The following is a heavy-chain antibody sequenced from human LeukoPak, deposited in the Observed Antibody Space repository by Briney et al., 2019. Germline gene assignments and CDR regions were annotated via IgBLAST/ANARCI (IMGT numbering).Heavy chain of an antibody. D-gene: IGHD3-10*01. V-gene: IGHV3-48*03. CDR3: ASLWFGELYPLDY. CDR2: ISSSGSTI. J-gene: IGHJ4*02. CDR1: GFTFSSYE. Sequence: GGSLRLSCAASGFTFSSYEMNWVRQAPGKGLEWVSYISSSGSTIYYADSVKGRFTIPRDNAKNSLYLQMNSLRAEDTAVYYCASLWFGELYPLDYWGQGTLVTVSS.